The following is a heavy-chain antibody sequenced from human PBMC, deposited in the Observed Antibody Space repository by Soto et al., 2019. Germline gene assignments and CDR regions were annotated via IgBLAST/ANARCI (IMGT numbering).Heavy chain of an antibody. CDR3: AKAGLYYYYYYMDV. V-gene: IGHV3-23*01. J-gene: IGHJ6*03. CDR1: GFTFSSYA. Sequence: GGSLRLSCAASGFTFSSYAMSWVRQAPGKGLEWVSAISGSGGSTYYADSVKGRFTISRDNSKNTLYLQMNSLRAEDTAVYYCAKAGLYYYYYYMDVWGKGTTVTVSS. CDR2: ISGSGGST. D-gene: IGHD5-12*01.